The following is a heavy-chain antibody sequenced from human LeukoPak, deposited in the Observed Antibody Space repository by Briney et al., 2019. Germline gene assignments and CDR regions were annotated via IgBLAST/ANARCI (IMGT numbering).Heavy chain of an antibody. V-gene: IGHV3-7*01. CDR2: IKQDGSEK. CDR3: ARTGYSSSWFPYYMDV. CDR1: GFTFSSYW. J-gene: IGHJ6*03. D-gene: IGHD6-13*01. Sequence: PGGSLRLSCAASGFTFSSYWMSWVRQAPGKGLEWVANIKQDGSEKYYVDSVKGRFTISRDNAKNSLYLQMNSLRAEDTVVYYCARTGYSSSWFPYYMDVWGKGTTVTVSS.